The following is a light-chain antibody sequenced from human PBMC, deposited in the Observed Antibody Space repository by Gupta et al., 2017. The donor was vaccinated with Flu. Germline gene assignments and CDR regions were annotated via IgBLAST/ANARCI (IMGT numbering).Light chain of an antibody. J-gene: IGKJ2*02. V-gene: IGKV1-39*01. CDR2: AAS. Sequence: DIQMTQSPSSLSASVGDRVTITCRASQSISSYLNWYQQKPGKAPKLLIYAASSWQSGVPSRFSGSGSGTDFTLTISRLQPEDFATYYCQQSYSTPCTFGQGTKVEIK. CDR1: QSISSY. CDR3: QQSYSTPCT.